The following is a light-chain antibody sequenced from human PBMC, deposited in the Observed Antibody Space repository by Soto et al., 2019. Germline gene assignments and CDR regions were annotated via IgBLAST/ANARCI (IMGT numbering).Light chain of an antibody. Sequence: DSVFKKSPATLSLSPGERYTLSCRASQSVSSYLAWYQQKPGQAPRLLIYDASNRATGIPARFSGSGSGTDFTLTISSLEPEDFAVYYCQQRSNWPWTFGQGTKVDI. V-gene: IGKV3-11*01. CDR2: DAS. CDR1: QSVSSY. CDR3: QQRSNWPWT. J-gene: IGKJ1*01.